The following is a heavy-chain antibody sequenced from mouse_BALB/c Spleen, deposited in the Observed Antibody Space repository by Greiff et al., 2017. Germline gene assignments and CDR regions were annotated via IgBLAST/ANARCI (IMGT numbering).Heavy chain of an antibody. J-gene: IGHJ4*01. CDR1: GYTFTSYT. CDR3: ARGGAGYAMDY. Sequence: SGAELARPGASVKMSCKASGYTFTSYTMHWVKQRPGQGLEWIGYINPSSGYTNYNQKFKDKATLTADKSSSTAYMQLSSLTSEDSAVYYCARGGAGYAMDYWGQGTSVTVSS. CDR2: INPSSGYT. V-gene: IGHV1-4*01.